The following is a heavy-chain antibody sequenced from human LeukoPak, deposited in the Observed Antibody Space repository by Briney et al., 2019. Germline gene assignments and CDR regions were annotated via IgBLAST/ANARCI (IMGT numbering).Heavy chain of an antibody. Sequence: PSETLSLTCAVSGYSISSGYYWGWIRQPPGKGLEWIGSIYHSGSTYYNPSLKSRVTISVGTSKNQFSLKLSSVTAADTAVYYCARVKAAGTLDYWGQGTLVTVSS. CDR3: ARVKAAGTLDY. V-gene: IGHV4-38-2*01. D-gene: IGHD6-13*01. J-gene: IGHJ4*02. CDR2: IYHSGST. CDR1: GYSISSGYY.